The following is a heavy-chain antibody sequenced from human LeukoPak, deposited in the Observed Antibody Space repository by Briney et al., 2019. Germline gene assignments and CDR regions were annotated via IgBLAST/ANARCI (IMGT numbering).Heavy chain of an antibody. V-gene: IGHV1-2*02. CDR1: GYTFTGYY. J-gene: IGHJ4*02. D-gene: IGHD3-10*01. CDR2: INPNSGDT. Sequence: ASVKVSCKASGYTFTGYYMHWVRQAPGQGLEWMGWINPNSGDTNYAQKFQGRVTMTRDTSISTAYMELSRLRSDDTAVYYCARDKKGWFGELLYLLDYWAREPWSPSPQ. CDR3: ARDKKGWFGELLYLLDY.